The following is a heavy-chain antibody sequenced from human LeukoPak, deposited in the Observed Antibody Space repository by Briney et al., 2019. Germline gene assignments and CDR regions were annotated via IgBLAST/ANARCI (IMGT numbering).Heavy chain of an antibody. CDR2: INGDGSDI. D-gene: IGHD1-26*01. CDR1: GLTFRNYW. CDR3: ARLGGSYYTY. J-gene: IGHJ4*02. V-gene: IGHV3-74*01. Sequence: PGGSLRLSCAVSGLTFRNYWMHWVRQAPGKGLVWVSRINGDGSDISYADSVKGRFTISRDNAKNTLSLQMNSLRVEDTAVYYCARLGGSYYTYWGQGTLVTVSS.